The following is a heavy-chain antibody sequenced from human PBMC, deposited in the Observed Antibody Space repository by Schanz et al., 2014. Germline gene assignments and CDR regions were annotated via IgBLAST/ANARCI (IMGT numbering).Heavy chain of an antibody. J-gene: IGHJ4*02. D-gene: IGHD2-21*01. V-gene: IGHV3-30-3*01. CDR3: AREDCSATSCYFRY. Sequence: ESGGGVVQPGRSLRLSCAASGFTFHTYDMHWVRQAPGKGLEWVAQISHDGHRDFYADSVKGRFTISRDNSNNTVYLQMNTLRAEDTAVYYCAREDCSATSCYFRYWGQGTLVTVSS. CDR2: ISHDGHRD. CDR1: GFTFHTYD.